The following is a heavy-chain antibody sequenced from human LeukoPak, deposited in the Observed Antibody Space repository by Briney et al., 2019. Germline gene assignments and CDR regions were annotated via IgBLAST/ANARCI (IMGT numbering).Heavy chain of an antibody. CDR3: ARDRKATMTNPRGMDV. Sequence: GRSLRLSCAASGFTFSSYGMHWVRQAPGKGLEWVANIKEEGSEKYYVDSVKGRFTISRDNAKNSLYLQMNSLRAEDTAMYYCARDRKATMTNPRGMDVWGQGTTVTVSS. D-gene: IGHD1-14*01. V-gene: IGHV3-7*03. CDR2: IKEEGSEK. CDR1: GFTFSSYG. J-gene: IGHJ6*02.